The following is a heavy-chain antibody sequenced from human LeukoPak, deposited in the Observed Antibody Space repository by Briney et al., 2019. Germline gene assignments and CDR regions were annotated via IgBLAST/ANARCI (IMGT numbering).Heavy chain of an antibody. J-gene: IGHJ4*02. CDR3: ARGLPYCSSTSCYAGYYFDY. D-gene: IGHD2-2*01. CDR2: IYYSGST. Sequence: PSETLSLTCSVSGGSISSYYWSWIRQPPGKGLEWIGYIYYSGSTNYNPPLKSRVTISVDTSKNQFSLKLSSVTAADTAVYYCARGLPYCSSTSCYAGYYFDYWGQGTLVTVSS. CDR1: GGSISSYY. V-gene: IGHV4-59*01.